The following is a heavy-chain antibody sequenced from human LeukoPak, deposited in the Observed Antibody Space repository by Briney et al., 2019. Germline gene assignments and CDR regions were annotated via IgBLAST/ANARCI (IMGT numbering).Heavy chain of an antibody. V-gene: IGHV1-8*01. CDR1: GYTFTSYD. Sequence: GASVRVSCKASGYTFTSYDINWVRQATGQGLEWMGWMNPNSGNTGYAQKFQGKVTMTRNTSISTAYMELSSLRSEDTAVYYCARALWSGYYIYYYYGMDVWGQGTRSPSP. J-gene: IGHJ6*02. CDR2: MNPNSGNT. CDR3: ARALWSGYYIYYYYGMDV. D-gene: IGHD3-3*01.